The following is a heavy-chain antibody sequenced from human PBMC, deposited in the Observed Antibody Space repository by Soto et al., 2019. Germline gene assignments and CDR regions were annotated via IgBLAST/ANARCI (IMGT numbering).Heavy chain of an antibody. CDR1: GFTFSSYS. V-gene: IGHV3-21*01. J-gene: IGHJ4*02. Sequence: LRLSCAASGFTFSSYSMNWVRQAPGKGLEWVSSISSSSSYIYYADSVKGRFTISRDNAKNSLYLQMNSLRAEDTAVYYCARDSAYYYDSSGLFDYRGQGTLVTVSS. D-gene: IGHD3-22*01. CDR3: ARDSAYYYDSSGLFDY. CDR2: ISSSSSYI.